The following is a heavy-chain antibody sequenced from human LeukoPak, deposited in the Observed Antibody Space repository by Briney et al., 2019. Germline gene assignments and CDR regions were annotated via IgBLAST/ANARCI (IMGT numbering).Heavy chain of an antibody. CDR1: GFTFSIYG. Sequence: PGRSLRLSCAASGFTFSIYGRHWVRQAPGKGLEWVAFTWYDGSSKYYADSVKGRFTISRDNSKNTLYLEVNSLRAEDTAVYYCAKDGDTAMVFDYWGQGTLVTVSS. D-gene: IGHD5-18*01. J-gene: IGHJ4*02. V-gene: IGHV3-33*06. CDR2: TWYDGSSK. CDR3: AKDGDTAMVFDY.